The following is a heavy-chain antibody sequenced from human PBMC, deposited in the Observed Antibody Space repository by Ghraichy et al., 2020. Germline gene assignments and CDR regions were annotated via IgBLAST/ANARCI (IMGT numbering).Heavy chain of an antibody. J-gene: IGHJ3*02. D-gene: IGHD3-3*01. CDR2: ISSSSSYI. Sequence: GGSLRLSCAASGFTFSSYSMNWVRQAPGKGLEWVSSISSSSSYIYYADSVKGRFTISRDNAKNSLYLQMNSLRAEDTAVYYCARDGASDYDFWSGYYRTDAFDIWGQGTMVTVSS. CDR3: ARDGASDYDFWSGYYRTDAFDI. V-gene: IGHV3-21*01. CDR1: GFTFSSYS.